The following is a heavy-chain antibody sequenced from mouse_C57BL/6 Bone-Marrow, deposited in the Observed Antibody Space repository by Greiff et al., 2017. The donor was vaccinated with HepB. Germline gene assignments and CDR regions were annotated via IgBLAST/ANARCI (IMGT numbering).Heavy chain of an antibody. CDR2: IRSKSNNYAT. V-gene: IGHV10-1*01. D-gene: IGHD6-1*01. Sequence: EVQGVESGGGLVQPKGSLKLSCAASGFSFNTYAMNWVRQAPGKGLEWVARIRSKSNNYATYYADSVKDRFTISRDDSESMLYLQMNNLKTEDTAMYYCVRHECEGGGYAMDYWGQGTSVTVSS. CDR1: GFSFNTYA. CDR3: VRHECEGGGYAMDY. J-gene: IGHJ4*01.